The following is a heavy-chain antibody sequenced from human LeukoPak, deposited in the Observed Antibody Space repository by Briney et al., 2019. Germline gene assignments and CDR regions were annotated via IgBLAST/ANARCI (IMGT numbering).Heavy chain of an antibody. V-gene: IGHV1-18*01. CDR2: ISAYNGNT. CDR1: GYTFTSYD. Sequence: GASVKVSCKASGYTFTSYDINWVRQAPGQGLEWMGWISAYNGNTNYAQKLQGRVTMTTDTSTSTAYMELRSLRSDDTAVYYCARDDSSTSCGYWGQGTLVTVSS. D-gene: IGHD2-2*01. CDR3: ARDDSSTSCGY. J-gene: IGHJ4*02.